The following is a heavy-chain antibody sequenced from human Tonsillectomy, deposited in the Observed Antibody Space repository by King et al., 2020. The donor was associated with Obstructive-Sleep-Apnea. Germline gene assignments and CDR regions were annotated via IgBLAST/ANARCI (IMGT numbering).Heavy chain of an antibody. CDR1: GYTFTSYA. V-gene: IGHV1-3*01. CDR3: ARAMTVVVYDY. J-gene: IGHJ4*02. CDR2: INVDNGMT. D-gene: IGHD3-22*01. Sequence: QLVQSGAEVKKPGASVKVSCKASGYTFTSYAIHWVRQAPGQRLEWMGWINVDNGMTKYSPKFQGRVTITRDTSASTAYMELSSLRSEDTAVYYCARAMTVVVYDYWGQGTLVTVSS.